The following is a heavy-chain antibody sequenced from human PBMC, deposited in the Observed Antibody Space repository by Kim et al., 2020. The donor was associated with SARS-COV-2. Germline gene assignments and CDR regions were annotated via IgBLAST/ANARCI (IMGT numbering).Heavy chain of an antibody. D-gene: IGHD3-10*01. CDR2: IYYSGST. Sequence: SETLSLTCTVSGGSISSSSYYWGWIRQPPGKGLEWIGSIYYSGSTYYNPSLKSRVTISVDTSKNQFSLKLSSVTAADTAVYYCARVIKTITMVRGGLALFDPWGQGTLVTVSS. V-gene: IGHV4-39*07. CDR3: ARVIKTITMVRGGLALFDP. J-gene: IGHJ5*02. CDR1: GGSISSSSYY.